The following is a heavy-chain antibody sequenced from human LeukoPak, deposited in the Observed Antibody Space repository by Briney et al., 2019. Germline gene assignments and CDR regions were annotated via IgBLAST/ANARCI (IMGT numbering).Heavy chain of an antibody. Sequence: GGSLRLSCAASGFTFSSYGMHWVRQAPGKGLEWVAFIRYDGSNKYYADSVKGRFTISRDNSKNTLYLQMNSLRAEDTAVYYCARGSGDYDFWSGYNYDAFDIWGQGTMVTVSS. CDR2: IRYDGSNK. CDR3: ARGSGDYDFWSGYNYDAFDI. D-gene: IGHD3-3*01. J-gene: IGHJ3*02. CDR1: GFTFSSYG. V-gene: IGHV3-30*02.